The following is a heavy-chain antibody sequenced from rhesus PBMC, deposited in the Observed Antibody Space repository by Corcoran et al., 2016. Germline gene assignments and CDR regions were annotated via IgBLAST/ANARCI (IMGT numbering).Heavy chain of an antibody. CDR2: ITYRGTT. CDR3: ARDVVVVSATALDS. V-gene: IGHV4-122*02. CDR1: GGSISSGYYY. J-gene: IGHJ6*01. Sequence: QVQLQESGPGLVKPSETLSLTCAVSGGSISSGYYYWSWIRQPPGKGLEWIGYITYRGTTSYTPSLTSRVTISSDTSKNQFSLKLSSVTAADTAVYYCARDVVVVSATALDSWGQGVVVTVSS. D-gene: IGHD2-39*01.